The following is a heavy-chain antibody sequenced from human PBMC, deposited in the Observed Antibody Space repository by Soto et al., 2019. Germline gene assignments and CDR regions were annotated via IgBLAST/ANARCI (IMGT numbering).Heavy chain of an antibody. D-gene: IGHD6-19*01. Sequence: EVQLVESGGGLVQPGGSLRLSCAASGFTFSSYWMHWVRQAPGKGLVWVSRINSDGSSTSYADSVKGRFTISRDNAKNTLYVQMKSLRAEDTAVDYCAVAVAGPTAIGYWGQGTLVTVSS. V-gene: IGHV3-74*01. J-gene: IGHJ4*02. CDR2: INSDGSST. CDR1: GFTFSSYW. CDR3: AVAVAGPTAIGY.